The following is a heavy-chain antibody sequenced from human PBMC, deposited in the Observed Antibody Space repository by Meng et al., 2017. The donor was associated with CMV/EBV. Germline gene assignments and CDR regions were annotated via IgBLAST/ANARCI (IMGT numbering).Heavy chain of an antibody. CDR2: IHHSGNT. V-gene: IGHV4-38-2*02. Sequence: SETLSLTCTVSGYSISSGYYWGWIRQPPGKELEWIGSIHHSGNTYYNPSLKSRVTISIDTSKKQFSLKLSSVTAADTAVYYCARVRYCDSSACYQWYDFWGQGTLVTVSS. D-gene: IGHD2-2*01. CDR3: ARVRYCDSSACYQWYDF. CDR1: GYSISSGYY. J-gene: IGHJ4*02.